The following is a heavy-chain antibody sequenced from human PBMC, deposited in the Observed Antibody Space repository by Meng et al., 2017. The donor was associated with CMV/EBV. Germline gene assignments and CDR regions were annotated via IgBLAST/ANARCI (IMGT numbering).Heavy chain of an antibody. V-gene: IGHV1-8*03. J-gene: IGHJ6*02. CDR3: ARDTTGTVYYYYGMDV. CDR2: MNPSSGNT. Sequence: ASVKVSCKASGYTFTSYDINWVRQATGQGLEWMGWMNPSSGNTGYAQKFQGRVTITRDTSISTAYMELRSLRSDDTAVYCCARDTTGTVYYYYGMDVWGQGTTVTVSS. CDR1: GYTFTSYD. D-gene: IGHD1-1*01.